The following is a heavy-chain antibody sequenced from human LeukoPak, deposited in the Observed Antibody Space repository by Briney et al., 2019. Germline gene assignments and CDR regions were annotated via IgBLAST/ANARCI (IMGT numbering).Heavy chain of an antibody. Sequence: SETLSLTCTVSGGSISSSSYYWGWIRQPPGKGLEWIGCIYYSGSTYYNPSLKSRVTISVDTSKYQFSLKLSSVTAADTAVYYCARLNNSSSWYFGEYFQHWGQGTLVTVSS. D-gene: IGHD6-13*01. CDR3: ARLNNSSSWYFGEYFQH. CDR1: GGSISSSSYY. J-gene: IGHJ1*01. V-gene: IGHV4-39*01. CDR2: IYYSGST.